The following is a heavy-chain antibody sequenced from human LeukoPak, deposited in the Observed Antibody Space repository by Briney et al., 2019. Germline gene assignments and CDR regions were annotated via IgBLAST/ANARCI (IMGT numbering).Heavy chain of an antibody. CDR1: GFTFSSYS. V-gene: IGHV3-21*01. CDR3: ATDSGYSSSYSAFDI. D-gene: IGHD6-13*01. J-gene: IGHJ3*02. CDR2: ISSSSSYI. Sequence: GSLRLSCAASGFTFSSYSMNWVRQAPGKGLEWVSSISSSSSYIYYADSVKGRFTISRDNAKNSLYLQMNSLRAEDTAVYYCATDSGYSSSYSAFDIWGQGTMVTVSS.